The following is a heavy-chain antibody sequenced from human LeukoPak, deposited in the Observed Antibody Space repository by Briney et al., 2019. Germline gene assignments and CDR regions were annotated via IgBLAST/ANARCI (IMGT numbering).Heavy chain of an antibody. J-gene: IGHJ4*02. D-gene: IGHD3-10*01. CDR2: VWFDGSNK. V-gene: IGHV3-33*01. Sequence: AGRSLRLSCVASGFIFSSYGMHWVRQAPGKGLEWVALVWFDGSNKYYADSVKGRFTISRDNSKNTLYPQMNSLRAEDTAVYYCARGLGSTLFDYWGQGTLVTVSS. CDR1: GFIFSSYG. CDR3: ARGLGSTLFDY.